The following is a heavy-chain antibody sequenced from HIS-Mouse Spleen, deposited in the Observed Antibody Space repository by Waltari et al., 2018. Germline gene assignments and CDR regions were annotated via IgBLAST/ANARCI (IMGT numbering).Heavy chain of an antibody. CDR2: IYYSGST. V-gene: IGHV4-39*07. D-gene: IGHD6-13*01. CDR3: AREIPYSSSWYDWYFDL. Sequence: QLQLQESGPGLVKPSETLSLTCTVSGGSISSSSYYWGWIRQPPGKGLEWIGSIYYSGSTSSNRSLKSRVTISVDTSKNQFSLKLNSVTAADTAVYYCAREIPYSSSWYDWYFDLWGRGTLVTVSS. CDR1: GGSISSSSYY. J-gene: IGHJ2*01.